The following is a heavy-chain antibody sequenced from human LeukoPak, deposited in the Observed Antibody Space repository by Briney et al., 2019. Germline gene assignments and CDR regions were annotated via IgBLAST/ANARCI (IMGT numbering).Heavy chain of an antibody. J-gene: IGHJ4*02. CDR1: GFSPRTHW. CDR2: ISTDERKI. D-gene: IGHD3-10*02. Sequence: PGGSLSLSYAASGFSPRTHWMQWVRQAPGEGLVWGARISTDERKISYAAAVRRRFSISRDHAKNTVYLQMNSMRVDDTAVYYCARVLLYVWGFYYFDVWGQGTLVTVSS. V-gene: IGHV3-74*01. CDR3: ARVLLYVWGFYYFDV.